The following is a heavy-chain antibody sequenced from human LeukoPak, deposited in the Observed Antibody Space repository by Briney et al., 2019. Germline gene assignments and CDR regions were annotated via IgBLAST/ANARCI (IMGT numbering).Heavy chain of an antibody. V-gene: IGHV4-59*08. CDR1: GGSINSYY. Sequence: SETLSLTCTVSGGSINSYYWSWIRQPPGKGLEWIGYIYYSGGTNYNPSLKSRVTISVDTSKNQFSLKLSSVTAADTAVYYCASGRLYYYDSSGYYYEAFDIWGQGTMVTVSS. J-gene: IGHJ3*02. D-gene: IGHD3-22*01. CDR3: ASGRLYYYDSSGYYYEAFDI. CDR2: IYYSGGT.